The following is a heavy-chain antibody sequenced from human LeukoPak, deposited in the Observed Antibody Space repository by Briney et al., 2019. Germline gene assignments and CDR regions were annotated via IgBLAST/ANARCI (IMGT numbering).Heavy chain of an antibody. CDR3: ATEGEEWTNFDY. CDR2: ISPDGTKT. J-gene: IGHJ4*02. CDR1: GFTFSSTG. V-gene: IGHV3-30*04. Sequence: GSLRLSCVASGFTFSSTGLHWVRQAPGKGLEWVAMISPDGTKTFYTDPMKGRLTISRDNSNNTLYLQMNSLRVEDTALYYCATEGEEWTNFDYWGQGTLVIVSS. D-gene: IGHD3-3*01.